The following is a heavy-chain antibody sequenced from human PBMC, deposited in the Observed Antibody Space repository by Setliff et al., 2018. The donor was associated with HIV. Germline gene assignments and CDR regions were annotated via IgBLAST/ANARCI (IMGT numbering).Heavy chain of an antibody. D-gene: IGHD6-13*01. J-gene: IGHJ3*01. V-gene: IGHV1-69*06. CDR1: GVPFTTYS. CDR2: IIPIIRSA. Sequence: SVKVSCKTSGVPFTTYSITWVRQAPGQGLEWMGGIIPIIRSAKYAQKFQGRVTITADKSTSTAYMELSNLRSEDTAVYYCAREVASYSSRFDAFDVWGQGTTVTVSS. CDR3: AREVASYSSRFDAFDV.